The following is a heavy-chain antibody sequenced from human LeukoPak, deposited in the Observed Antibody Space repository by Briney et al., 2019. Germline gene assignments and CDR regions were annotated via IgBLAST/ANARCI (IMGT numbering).Heavy chain of an antibody. J-gene: IGHJ4*02. D-gene: IGHD2-15*01. CDR3: AKDRVVAATQFDY. V-gene: IGHV3-30-3*01. Sequence: GGSLRLSCAASGFTFSSYAMHWVRQAPGKGLEWVAVISYDGSNKYYADSVKGRFTISRDNSKNTLYLQMNSLRAEDTAVYYCAKDRVVAATQFDYWGQGTLVTVSS. CDR2: ISYDGSNK. CDR1: GFTFSSYA.